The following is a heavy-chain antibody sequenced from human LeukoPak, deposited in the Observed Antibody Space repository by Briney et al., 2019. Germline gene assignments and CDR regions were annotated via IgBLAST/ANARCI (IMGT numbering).Heavy chain of an antibody. CDR2: IYYSGST. D-gene: IGHD3-10*01. V-gene: IGHV4-30-4*07. J-gene: IGHJ4*02. CDR3: ARAEYYYGSGSYYIRRVYLDY. CDR1: GGSISSGGYS. Sequence: SETLSLTCAVSGGSISSGGYSWSWIRQPPGKGLEWIGYIYYSGSTYYNPSLKSRVTISVDTSKNQFSLKLSSVTAADTAVYYCARAEYYYGSGSYYIRRVYLDYWGQGTLVTVSS.